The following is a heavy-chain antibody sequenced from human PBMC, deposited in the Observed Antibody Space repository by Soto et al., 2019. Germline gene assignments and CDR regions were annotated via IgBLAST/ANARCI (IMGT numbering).Heavy chain of an antibody. V-gene: IGHV1-18*01. Sequence: QVQLVQSGAEVKKPGASVKVSCKASGYTFSSYGISWVRQAPGQSFEWMGWTSAYNGHTHCAQKFQGRVTMTTDTPTSTAYMEMRSLRSDDTAVYYCARAGGSGSYADFDYWGQGTLVTVSS. J-gene: IGHJ4*02. CDR1: GYTFSSYG. CDR2: TSAYNGHT. D-gene: IGHD3-10*01. CDR3: ARAGGSGSYADFDY.